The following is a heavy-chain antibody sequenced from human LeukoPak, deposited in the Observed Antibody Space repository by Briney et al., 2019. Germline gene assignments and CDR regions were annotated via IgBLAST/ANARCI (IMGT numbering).Heavy chain of an antibody. V-gene: IGHV4-59*01. J-gene: IGHJ3*02. D-gene: IGHD5-24*01. CDR1: GGSISSYY. CDR3: AGRLWRRDGYNLSAFDI. Sequence: PSETLSLTCTVSGGSISSYYWNRIRQPPGKGLEWIGYIYYSGSTNYNPSLKSRVTISVDTSKNQFSLKLSSVTAADTAVYYCAGRLWRRDGYNLSAFDIWGQGTMVTVFS. CDR2: IYYSGST.